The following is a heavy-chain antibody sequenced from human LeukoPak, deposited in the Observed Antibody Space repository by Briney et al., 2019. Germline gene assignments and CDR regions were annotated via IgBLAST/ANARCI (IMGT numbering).Heavy chain of an antibody. CDR2: TYYRSTWYN. CDR3: ARRLTQYDCFDP. CDR1: GHSVSSNSVT. V-gene: IGHV6-1*01. Sequence: SQTPSLTCAISGHSVSSNSVTWNWIRQSPSRGLEWLGRTYYRSTWYNDYAVSVRGRIAVNPDTSKNQFSLHLNSVTPEDTAVYYCARRLTQYDCFDPWGPGILVTVSS. D-gene: IGHD2-2*01. J-gene: IGHJ5*02.